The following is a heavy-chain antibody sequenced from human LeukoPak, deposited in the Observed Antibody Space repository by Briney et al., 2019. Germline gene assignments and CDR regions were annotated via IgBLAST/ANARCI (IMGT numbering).Heavy chain of an antibody. CDR2: INPSGGST. J-gene: IGHJ4*02. V-gene: IGHV1-46*01. Sequence: ASVKVSCKASGYTFTSYYMHWVRQAPGQGLEWIGIINPSGGSTSYAQKFQGRVTMTRDMSTSTVYMELSSLRSEDTAVYYCARDYYYGSGSYYNALEDWGQGTLVTVSS. D-gene: IGHD3-10*01. CDR3: ARDYYYGSGSYYNALED. CDR1: GYTFTSYY.